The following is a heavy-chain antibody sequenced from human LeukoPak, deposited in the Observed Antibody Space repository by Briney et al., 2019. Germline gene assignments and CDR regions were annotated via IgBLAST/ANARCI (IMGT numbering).Heavy chain of an antibody. Sequence: VASVKVSCKASGGTFSSYAISWVRQAPGQGLEWMGGIIPIFGTANYAQKFQGRVTITTDESTSTAYMELSSLRSEDTAVYYCARAPNYDFWSGYSQYYFDYWGQGTLVTVSS. CDR1: GGTFSSYA. V-gene: IGHV1-69*05. CDR2: IIPIFGTA. J-gene: IGHJ4*02. D-gene: IGHD3-3*01. CDR3: ARAPNYDFWSGYSQYYFDY.